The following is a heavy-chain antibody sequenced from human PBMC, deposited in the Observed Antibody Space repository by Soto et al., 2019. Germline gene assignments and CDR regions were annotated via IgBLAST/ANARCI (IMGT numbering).Heavy chain of an antibody. J-gene: IGHJ4*02. CDR3: ARAVGISGSSSWFFDY. CDR2: IYYSGST. V-gene: IGHV4-59*01. Sequence: PSETLSLTCTVSGGSISSYYWSWIRQPPGKGLEWIGYIYYSGSTNYNPSLKSRVTISVDTSKNQFSLKLSFVTAADTAVYYCARAVGISGSSSWFFDYWGQGTLVTVSS. CDR1: GGSISSYY. D-gene: IGHD6-13*01.